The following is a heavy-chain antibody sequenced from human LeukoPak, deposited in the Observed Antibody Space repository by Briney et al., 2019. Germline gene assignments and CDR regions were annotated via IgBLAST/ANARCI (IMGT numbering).Heavy chain of an antibody. CDR3: ARDRQFPSYYYGSGSYYNWFDP. Sequence: SETLSLTCTLSGGSISRGGDYWSWIRQHPGKGLEWNWYIYYSGSTYYNPSLESRVTISVDTSKNQFTLKLSSVTAADTAVYYCARDRQFPSYYYGSGSYYNWFDPWGQGTLVTVSS. D-gene: IGHD3-10*01. CDR2: IYYSGST. J-gene: IGHJ5*02. CDR1: GGSISRGGDY. V-gene: IGHV4-31*03.